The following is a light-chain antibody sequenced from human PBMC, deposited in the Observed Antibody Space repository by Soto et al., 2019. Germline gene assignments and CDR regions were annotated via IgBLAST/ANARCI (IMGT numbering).Light chain of an antibody. Sequence: EMVMTQSPATLSVPPGERATLSCRASQSVRNNLAWYQQKPGQAPRLLIYGASTRATGIPARFSGSGSGTEFTLTCSILQPEDLATHYSQRIHPTLPSTCGQGTRLEIK. V-gene: IGKV3-15*01. CDR3: QRIHPTLPST. J-gene: IGKJ5*01. CDR2: GAS. CDR1: QSVRNN.